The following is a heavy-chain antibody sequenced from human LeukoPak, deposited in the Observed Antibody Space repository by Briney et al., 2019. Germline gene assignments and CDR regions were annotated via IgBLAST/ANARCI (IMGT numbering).Heavy chain of an antibody. CDR2: IKQDGSEE. Sequence: GGSLRLSCAASGFTFSSYWMSWVRQAPGKGLEWVANIKQDGSEEYYVDSVKGRFTISRDNAKNSLYLQMNSLRAEDTAVYYCARVFSPNSSGWYAGAFDIWGQGTMVTVSS. CDR3: ARVFSPNSSGWYAGAFDI. CDR1: GFTFSSYW. D-gene: IGHD6-19*01. V-gene: IGHV3-7*01. J-gene: IGHJ3*02.